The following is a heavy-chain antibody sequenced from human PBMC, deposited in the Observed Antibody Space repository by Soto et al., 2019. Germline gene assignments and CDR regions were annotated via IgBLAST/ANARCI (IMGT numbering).Heavy chain of an antibody. Sequence: SETLSLTCTVSGGSISSYYWSWIRQPPGKGLEWIGYIYYSGSTNYNPSLKSRVTISVDTSKDQLSLKLSSVTAADTAVYYCARGCSSTSCYWGRTWFDPWGQGTLVTVSS. D-gene: IGHD2-2*01. J-gene: IGHJ5*02. V-gene: IGHV4-59*01. CDR2: IYYSGST. CDR1: GGSISSYY. CDR3: ARGCSSTSCYWGRTWFDP.